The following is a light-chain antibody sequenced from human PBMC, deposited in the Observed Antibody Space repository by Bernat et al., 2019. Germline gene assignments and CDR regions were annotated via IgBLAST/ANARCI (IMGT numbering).Light chain of an antibody. V-gene: IGKV1-27*01. Sequence: DIQMTQSPSSLSASVGDRVTITCRVSHDIGKYLAWYQQKPGKIPNLLIDGASTLQAGVPSRFSGSGSGTDFTLTISSLQPEDVATYYCQKYNTAPRIFGQGTNLQIK. J-gene: IGKJ2*01. CDR1: HDIGKY. CDR3: QKYNTAPRI. CDR2: GAS.